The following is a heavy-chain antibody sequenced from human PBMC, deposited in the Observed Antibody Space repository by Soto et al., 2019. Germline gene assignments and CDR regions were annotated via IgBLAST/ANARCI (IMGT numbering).Heavy chain of an antibody. V-gene: IGHV1-69*12. CDR3: ARDEGAGVYYGMDV. Sequence: QVQLVQSGAEVKKPGSSVKVSCKASGGTFSSYAISWVRQAPGQGLEWMGGIIPIFGTANYAQKFQGRVTITADETTSTAYRELSSLGSEDTAVYYCARDEGAGVYYGMDVWGQGTTVTVSS. J-gene: IGHJ6*02. CDR2: IIPIFGTA. D-gene: IGHD7-27*01. CDR1: GGTFSSYA.